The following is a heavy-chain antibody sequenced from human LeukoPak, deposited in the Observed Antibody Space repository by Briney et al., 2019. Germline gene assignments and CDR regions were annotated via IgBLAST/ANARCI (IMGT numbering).Heavy chain of an antibody. CDR2: INTNSGGT. CDR1: GYTFTGYY. D-gene: IGHD2-2*01. J-gene: IGHJ4*02. CDR3: ARKSAVRKTSEFDY. Sequence: ASVKVSCKASGYTFTGYYINWVRQAPGQGLEWMGWINTNSGGTNYPQKFQGRVTMTTDTSISTAYMELSSLRSDDTAVYYCARKSAVRKTSEFDYWGQGTLVTVSS. V-gene: IGHV1-2*02.